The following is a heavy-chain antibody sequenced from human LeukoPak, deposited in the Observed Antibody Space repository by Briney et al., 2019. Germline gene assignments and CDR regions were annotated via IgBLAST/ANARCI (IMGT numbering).Heavy chain of an antibody. CDR2: IYYSGSI. J-gene: IGHJ4*02. D-gene: IGHD1-26*01. CDR3: ARLGSYFDY. CDR1: GGSINSYY. Sequence: SETLSLTCIVSGGSINSYYWSWIRQPPGKGLEWIGYIYYSGSINYNPSLKSRVTISVDTSKNQFSLKLNSVTAADTAVYYRARLGSYFDYWGQGTRITVSS. V-gene: IGHV4-59*01.